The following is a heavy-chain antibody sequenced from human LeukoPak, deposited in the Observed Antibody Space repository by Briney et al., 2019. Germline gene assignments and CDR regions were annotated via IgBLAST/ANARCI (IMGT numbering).Heavy chain of an antibody. J-gene: IGHJ4*02. CDR2: IWYDGSNK. V-gene: IGHV3-33*01. CDR1: GFSFKSHG. CDR3: VRDYHGSGPDY. D-gene: IGHD3-10*01. Sequence: PGGSLRLSCTASGFSFKSHGMHWVRQAPGKGLEWMAVIWYDGSNKYYADSVKGRFTISRDNSKNTVDLQMNSLRAEDTAVYYCVRDYHGSGPDYWGQGTLVTVSS.